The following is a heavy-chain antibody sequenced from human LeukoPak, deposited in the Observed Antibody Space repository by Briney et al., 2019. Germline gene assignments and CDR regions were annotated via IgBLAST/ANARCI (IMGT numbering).Heavy chain of an antibody. J-gene: IGHJ4*02. D-gene: IGHD5-12*01. CDR1: GFTFSSYA. CDR2: ISYDGSNK. Sequence: GGSLRLSCAASGFTFSSYAMHWVRQAPGKGLEWVAVISYDGSNKYYADSVKGRFTISRDNSKNTLYLQMNSLRAEDTAVYYCARTRAYSGYDFDYWGQGTLVTVSS. V-gene: IGHV3-30-3*01. CDR3: ARTRAYSGYDFDY.